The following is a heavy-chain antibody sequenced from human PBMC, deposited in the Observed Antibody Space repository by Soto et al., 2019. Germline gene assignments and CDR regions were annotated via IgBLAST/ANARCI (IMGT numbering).Heavy chain of an antibody. CDR1: GFTVSSNY. CDR2: IYDGGSA. D-gene: IGHD4-4*01. CDR3: ARDRMATVAGLHHFYGMDV. V-gene: IGHV3-53*01. J-gene: IGHJ6*02. Sequence: EVQLVESGGGLIQPGGSLRLSCAASGFTVSSNYMNWVRQAPGKGLEWVSVIYDGGSAYYADSVKGRFTISRDKSKNTLYLQMNSLRAEDTAVYYCARDRMATVAGLHHFYGMDVWGQGTTVTVSS.